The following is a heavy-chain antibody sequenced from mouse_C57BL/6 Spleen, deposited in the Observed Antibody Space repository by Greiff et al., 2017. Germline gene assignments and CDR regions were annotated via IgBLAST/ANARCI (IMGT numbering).Heavy chain of an antibody. V-gene: IGHV5-4*01. CDR2: ISDGGSYT. CDR3: ARIGSSLYYAMDY. Sequence: EVQLVESGGGLVKPGGSLKLSCAASGFTFSSYAMSWVRQTPEKRLEWVATISDGGSYTYYPDNVKGRFTISRDNAKNNLYLQMSHLKSEDTAMYYCARIGSSLYYAMDYWGQGTSVTVSS. CDR1: GFTFSSYA. J-gene: IGHJ4*01. D-gene: IGHD1-1*01.